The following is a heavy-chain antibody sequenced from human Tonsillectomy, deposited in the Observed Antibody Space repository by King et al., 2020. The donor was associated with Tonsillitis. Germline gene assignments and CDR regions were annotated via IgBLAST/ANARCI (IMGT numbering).Heavy chain of an antibody. CDR2: IDHSGSA. CDR1: GGSLRHYY. CDR3: ARGRGVTVRRRYFDL. D-gene: IGHD2/OR15-2a*01. V-gene: IGHV4-34*01. Sequence: VQLQQWGAGLLKPSETLSLICGCYGGSLRHYYWTWIRQPPGKGLEWIGEIDHSGSATYNPSLQSRVTIPVDTSKDQFSLKLHSVTAADTAVYFCARGRGVTVRRRYFDLWGRGTPVTVSS. J-gene: IGHJ2*01.